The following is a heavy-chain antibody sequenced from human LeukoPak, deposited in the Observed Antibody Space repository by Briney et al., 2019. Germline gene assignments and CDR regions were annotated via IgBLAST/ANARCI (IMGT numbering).Heavy chain of an antibody. CDR3: AKILQRALDY. CDR2: INYSGTT. CDR1: GGSITSTNW. V-gene: IGHV4-30-4*01. Sequence: SETLSLTCGVSGGSITSTNWWSWVRQPPGKGLEWIGYINYSGTTYFNPSLKSRLTISLNTSKNHFSLRLSSVTAADTAVYYCAKILQRALDYWGQGTLVTVSS. J-gene: IGHJ4*02.